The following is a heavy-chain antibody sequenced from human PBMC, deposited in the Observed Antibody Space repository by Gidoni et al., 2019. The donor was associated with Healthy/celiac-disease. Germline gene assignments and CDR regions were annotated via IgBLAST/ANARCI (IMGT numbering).Heavy chain of an antibody. CDR1: GGSISSGSYY. Sequence: QVQLQESGPGLVKPSQTLSLTCTGSGGSISSGSYYWSWIRQPAGKGLEWIGRIYTSGSTNYNPSLKSRVTISVDTSKNQFSLKLSSVTAADTAVYYCARSAVGAELDYWGQGTLVTVSS. CDR3: ARSAVGAELDY. V-gene: IGHV4-61*02. D-gene: IGHD1-26*01. J-gene: IGHJ4*02. CDR2: IYTSGST.